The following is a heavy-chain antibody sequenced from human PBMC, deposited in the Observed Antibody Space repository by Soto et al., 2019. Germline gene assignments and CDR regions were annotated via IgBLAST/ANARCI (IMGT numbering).Heavy chain of an antibody. J-gene: IGHJ6*03. Sequence: QVQLQESGPGLVKPSQTLSLTCTVSGGSISSGGYYWSWIRQHPGKGLEWIGYIYYSGSTYYNPSLKGRVTIPVDTSKNQFSLKLSSVTAADTAVYYCARGTYDFWTFYYYYMDVWGKGTTVTVSS. CDR2: IYYSGST. D-gene: IGHD3-3*01. V-gene: IGHV4-31*03. CDR1: GGSISSGGYY. CDR3: ARGTYDFWTFYYYYMDV.